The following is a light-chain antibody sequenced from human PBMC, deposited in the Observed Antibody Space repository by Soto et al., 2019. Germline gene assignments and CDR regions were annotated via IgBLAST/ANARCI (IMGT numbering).Light chain of an antibody. J-gene: IGKJ3*01. V-gene: IGKV3-20*01. CDR2: GAS. CDR3: QQYGTPLFT. Sequence: IVLTQSPGTLSLSPGERATLSCGASQSVTNNFLAWYQQKPGQAPRLLIYGASIRATGVPDRFSGSGSGXXXXXXXXXLEPGDFAVYYCQQYGTPLFTFGPGTKVDIK. CDR1: QSVTNNF.